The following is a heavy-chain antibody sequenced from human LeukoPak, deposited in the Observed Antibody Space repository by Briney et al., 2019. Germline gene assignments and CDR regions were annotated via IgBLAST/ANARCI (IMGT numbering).Heavy chain of an antibody. Sequence: ASVKVSCKASGYTFTSYDINWVRQATGQGLEWMGWMNPNSGNTGYAQKFQGRVTMTRNTSISTAYMELSSLRSEDTAVYYCARGGNVWGWGIRTYYYYYGMDVWGQGTTVTVSS. V-gene: IGHV1-8*01. D-gene: IGHD3-16*01. J-gene: IGHJ6*02. CDR2: MNPNSGNT. CDR1: GYTFTSYD. CDR3: ARGGNVWGWGIRTYYYYYGMDV.